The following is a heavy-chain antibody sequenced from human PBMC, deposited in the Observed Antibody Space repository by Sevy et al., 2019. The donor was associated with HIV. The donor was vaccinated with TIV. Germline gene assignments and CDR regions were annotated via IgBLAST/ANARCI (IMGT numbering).Heavy chain of an antibody. J-gene: IGHJ4*02. V-gene: IGHV4-34*01. D-gene: IGHD5-18*01. CDR2: INHSGST. CDR3: ARGRRGYSYGFRGFDY. Sequence: SETLSLTCAVYGGSFSGYYWSWIRQPPGKGLEWIGEINHSGSTNYNPSLKSRVTISVDTSKNKFSLKLSSVTAADTAVYYCARGRRGYSYGFRGFDYWGQGTLVTVSS. CDR1: GGSFSGYY.